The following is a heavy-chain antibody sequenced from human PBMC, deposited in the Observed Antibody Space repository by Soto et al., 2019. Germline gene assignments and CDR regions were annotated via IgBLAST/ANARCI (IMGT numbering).Heavy chain of an antibody. J-gene: IGHJ6*03. D-gene: IGHD2-15*01. CDR2: ISSSGSTI. V-gene: IGHV3-11*01. CDR1: GFTFSDYY. CDR3: ARLGYCSGGSCYGEEYYYYYMDV. Sequence: GGSLRLSCAASGFTFSDYYMSWIRQAPGKGLEWVSYISSSGSTIYYADSVKGRFTISRDNAKNSLYLQMNSLRAEDTAVYYCARLGYCSGGSCYGEEYYYYYMDVWGKGTTVTVSS.